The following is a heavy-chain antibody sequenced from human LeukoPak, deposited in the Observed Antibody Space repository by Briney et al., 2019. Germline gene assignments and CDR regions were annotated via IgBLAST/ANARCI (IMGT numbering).Heavy chain of an antibody. V-gene: IGHV3-30*18. CDR1: GFTFSSYG. J-gene: IGHJ4*02. D-gene: IGHD3-10*01. CDR2: ISYDGSNK. Sequence: GGSLRLSCAASGFTFSSYGMHWVRQAPAKGLEWVAIISYDGSNKYYADSVKGRFTISRDNSKNTLYLQMNSLRAEDTAVYYRANSRAYFDYWGQGTLVTVSS. CDR3: ANSRAYFDY.